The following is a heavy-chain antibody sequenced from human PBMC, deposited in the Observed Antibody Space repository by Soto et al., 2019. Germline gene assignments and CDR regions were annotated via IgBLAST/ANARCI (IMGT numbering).Heavy chain of an antibody. CDR2: IWYDGSNK. V-gene: IGHV3-33*01. D-gene: IGHD6-13*01. CDR1: GFTFSSYG. CDR3: ARQQQQLVQYYYYYGMDV. Sequence: QVQLVESGGGVVQPGRSLRLSCAASGFTFSSYGMHWVRQAPGKGLEWVAVIWYDGSNKCYADSVKGRFTISRDNSKNTLYLQMNSLRAEDTAVYYCARQQQQLVQYYYYYGMDVWGQGTTVTVSS. J-gene: IGHJ6*02.